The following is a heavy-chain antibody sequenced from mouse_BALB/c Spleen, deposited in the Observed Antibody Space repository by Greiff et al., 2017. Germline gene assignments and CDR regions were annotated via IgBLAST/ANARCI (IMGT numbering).Heavy chain of an antibody. CDR3: ARDYYGSGYRFAY. CDR2: IYPYNGGT. CDR1: GYTFTDYN. J-gene: IGHJ3*01. V-gene: IGHV1S29*02. D-gene: IGHD1-1*01. Sequence: VQLQQSGPELVKPGASVKISCKASGYTFTDYNMHWVKQSHGKSLEWIGYIYPYNGGTGYNQKFKSKATLTVDNSSSTAYMELRSLTSEDSAVYYCARDYYGSGYRFAYWGQGTLVTVSA.